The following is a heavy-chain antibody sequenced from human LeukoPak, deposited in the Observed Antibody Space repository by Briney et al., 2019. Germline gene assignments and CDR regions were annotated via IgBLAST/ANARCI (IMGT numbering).Heavy chain of an antibody. CDR1: GYTFTAYY. D-gene: IGHD3-9*01. CDR3: ASVTYTSYDNFDY. CDR2: MHPNSGDT. V-gene: IGHV1-2*02. Sequence: ASVKVSCKASGYTFTAYYMHWARQAPGQGLEWMGWMHPNSGDTNYAQKFQGRVTMTRDTSITTAYMELSSLTSDDTAMYYCASVTYTSYDNFDYWGQGTLVTVSS. J-gene: IGHJ4*02.